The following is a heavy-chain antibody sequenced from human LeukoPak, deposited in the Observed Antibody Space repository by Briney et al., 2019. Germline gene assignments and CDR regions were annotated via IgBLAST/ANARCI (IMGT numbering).Heavy chain of an antibody. V-gene: IGHV3-9*01. D-gene: IGHD6-19*01. CDR3: AKDFGTAVGTSDY. CDR1: GFTFDYYA. Sequence: GGSLRLSCAAAGFTFDYYAMHWYRQVPGKGLEWVAGINWNSDYIVYAESVKGRFTISRDNAKNSLFLQMNSLRAEDTALYYCAKDFGTAVGTSDYWGQGTLVTVSP. J-gene: IGHJ4*02. CDR2: INWNSDYI.